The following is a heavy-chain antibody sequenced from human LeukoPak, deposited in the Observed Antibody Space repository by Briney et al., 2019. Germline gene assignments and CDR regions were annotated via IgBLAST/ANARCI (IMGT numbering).Heavy chain of an antibody. CDR1: GLPFSTYD. CDR3: ARGGYSGFDV. J-gene: IGHJ3*01. V-gene: IGHV3-13*04. D-gene: IGHD5-12*01. Sequence: GGSLRLSCSVSGLPFSTYDMNCLRQATGEGLEWISCIGTGGNTYYIGSVKGRFNISRENAKNSLYLQMNSLRSGDTAVYYCARGGYSGFDVWGQGAVVTVS. CDR2: IGTGGNT.